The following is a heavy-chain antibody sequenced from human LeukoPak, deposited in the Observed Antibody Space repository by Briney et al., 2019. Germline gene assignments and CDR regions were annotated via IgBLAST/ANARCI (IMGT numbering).Heavy chain of an antibody. CDR3: ARGGYSYFNY. CDR2: IYYSGST. CDR1: GGSISSYY. J-gene: IGHJ4*02. D-gene: IGHD5-18*01. Sequence: SETLSLTCTVSGGSISSYYWSWIRQPPGKGLEWIGYIYYSGSTNYNPSLKSRVTISVDTSKNQFSLKLSSVTAADMAVYYWARGGYSYFNYWGQGTLVTVSS. V-gene: IGHV4-59*01.